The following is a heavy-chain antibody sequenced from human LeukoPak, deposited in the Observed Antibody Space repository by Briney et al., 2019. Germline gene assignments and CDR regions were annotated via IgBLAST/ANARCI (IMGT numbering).Heavy chain of an antibody. CDR3: AREKRYGSGRLLHWFDP. J-gene: IGHJ5*02. Sequence: SETLSLTCTVSGGSISSGSYYWSWIRQPAGKGLEWIGRIYTSGSTNYNPSLKSRVTISVDTSKNQFSLKLSSVTAADTAVYYCAREKRYGSGRLLHWFDPWGQGTLVTVSS. D-gene: IGHD3-10*01. CDR1: GGSISSGSYY. CDR2: IYTSGST. V-gene: IGHV4-61*02.